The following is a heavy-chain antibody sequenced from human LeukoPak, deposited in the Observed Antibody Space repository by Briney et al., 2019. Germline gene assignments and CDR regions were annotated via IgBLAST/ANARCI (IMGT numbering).Heavy chain of an antibody. CDR3: ARPVDYNAGDY. CDR1: GFTFSSYW. CDR2: INTDGSST. V-gene: IGHV3-74*01. D-gene: IGHD5-12*01. J-gene: IGHJ4*02. Sequence: GGSLRLSCAASGFTFSSYWMHWVRQAPGKGLVWVSRINTDGSSTSYADSVKGRFTISRDNAKNTLYLQMNSLRAEDTAVYYCARPVDYNAGDYWGQGTLVTVSS.